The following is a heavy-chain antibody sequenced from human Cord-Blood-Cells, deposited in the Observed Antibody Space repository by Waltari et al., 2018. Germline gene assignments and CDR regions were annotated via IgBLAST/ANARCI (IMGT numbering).Heavy chain of an antibody. V-gene: IGHV3-74*01. D-gene: IGHD2-21*02. CDR3: ARGGGDYDPSDGMDV. CDR1: GFTFSSYW. Sequence: EVQLVESGGGLVQPGGSLRLSCAASGFTFSSYWMHWVRQAPGKGLVWVSRINSDGSSTSYADSVKGRFTISRDNAKNTLYLQMNSLRAEDTAVYYCARGGGDYDPSDGMDVWGQGTTVTVSS. CDR2: INSDGSST. J-gene: IGHJ6*02.